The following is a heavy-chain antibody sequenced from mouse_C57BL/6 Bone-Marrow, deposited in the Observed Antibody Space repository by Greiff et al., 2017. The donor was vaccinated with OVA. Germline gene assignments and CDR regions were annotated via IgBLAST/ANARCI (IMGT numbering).Heavy chain of an antibody. Sequence: VQLQQSGPELVKPGASVKIPCKASGYTFTDYNMDWVKQSHGKSLEWIGDINPNNGGTIYNQKFKGKATLTVDKSSSTAYMELRSRTSEDTAVYYCARFITTVVARGWYFDVWGTGTTVTVSS. V-gene: IGHV1-18*01. D-gene: IGHD1-1*01. CDR3: ARFITTVVARGWYFDV. CDR2: INPNNGGT. J-gene: IGHJ1*03. CDR1: GYTFTDYN.